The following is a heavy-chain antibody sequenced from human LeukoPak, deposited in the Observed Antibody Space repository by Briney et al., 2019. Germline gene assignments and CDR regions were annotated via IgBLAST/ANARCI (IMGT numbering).Heavy chain of an antibody. J-gene: IGHJ4*02. V-gene: IGHV3-30*18. CDR3: AKGRETTASGTFDY. CDR2: ISDDGSYK. Sequence: GGSLRLSCAASGFTFRNYGMHCLRQAPREGLEWVAVISDDGSYKNHAASVKGRFTISRDNSNNTLYLHMNSLRAEDTAVYYCAKGRETTASGTFDYWGQGTLVTASS. CDR1: GFTFRNYG. D-gene: IGHD6-13*01.